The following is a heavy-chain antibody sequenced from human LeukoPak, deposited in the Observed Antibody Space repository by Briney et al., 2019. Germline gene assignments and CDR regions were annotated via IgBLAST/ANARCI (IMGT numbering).Heavy chain of an antibody. D-gene: IGHD4-17*01. CDR3: AINCGDYPLDS. CDR2: IYYSGSN. J-gene: IGHJ4*02. CDR1: GVSITSYY. V-gene: IGHV4-59*01. Sequence: SETLSLTCTVSGVSITSYYWSWMRQPPGQGLEWIGYIYYSGSNNYNPSLNSRVTMSVDTSKNQFSLMLSSVTAADRAMYYCAINCGDYPLDSWGQGTLVTVSS.